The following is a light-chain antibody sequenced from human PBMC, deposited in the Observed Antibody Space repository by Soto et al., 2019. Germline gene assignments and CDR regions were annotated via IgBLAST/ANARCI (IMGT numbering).Light chain of an antibody. Sequence: QPVLTQSPSASASLGASLKLTCTLSSGHSSYAIAWHQQQPEKGPRYLMKLNSDGSHNKGDGIPDRFSGSSSGAERYLTISSLQSEDEADYYCQTWGTGISVFGGGTQLTVL. CDR2: LNSDGSH. CDR3: QTWGTGISV. CDR1: SGHSSYA. J-gene: IGLJ2*01. V-gene: IGLV4-69*01.